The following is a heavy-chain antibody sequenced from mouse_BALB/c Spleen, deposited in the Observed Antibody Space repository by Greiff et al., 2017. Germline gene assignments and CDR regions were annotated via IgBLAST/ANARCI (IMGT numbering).Heavy chain of an antibody. V-gene: IGHV7-3*02. J-gene: IGHJ4*01. CDR2: IRNKANGYTT. CDR3: ARDRYDGYYAMDY. Sequence: EVKLMESGGGLVQPGGSLRLSCATSGFTFTDYYMSWVRQPPGKALEWLGFIRNKANGYTTEYSASVKGRFTISRDNSQSILYLQMNTLRAEDSATYYCARDRYDGYYAMDYWGQGTSVTVSS. D-gene: IGHD2-14*01. CDR1: GFTFTDYY.